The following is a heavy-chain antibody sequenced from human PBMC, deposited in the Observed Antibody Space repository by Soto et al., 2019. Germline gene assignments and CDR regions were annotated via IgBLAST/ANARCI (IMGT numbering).Heavy chain of an antibody. CDR1: GVSLTTNNW. J-gene: IGHJ5*01. V-gene: IGHV4-4*02. CDR3: ARGGYCSGGSCSGWFDS. CDR2: IYQTGNT. D-gene: IGHD2-15*01. Sequence: QVQLQESGPGLVKPSETLSLTCAVSGVSLTTNNWWTWVRQAPGKGLEWVGEIYQTGNTNYNPSLNSRVIASLHKSKNQFFLKLTSVTAADTAIYYCARGGYCSGGSCSGWFDSWGQGTLVTVSS.